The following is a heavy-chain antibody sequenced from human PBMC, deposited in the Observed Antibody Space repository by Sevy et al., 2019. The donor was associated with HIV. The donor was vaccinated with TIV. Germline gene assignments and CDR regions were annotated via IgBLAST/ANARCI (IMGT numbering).Heavy chain of an antibody. D-gene: IGHD1-1*01. CDR2: IYPGDSDT. J-gene: IGHJ4*02. CDR3: ARVTRPESGNHFYFDY. CDR1: GYKFTNNW. Sequence: GESLKISCKASGYKFTNNWIGWVRQMPGKGLEWVGVIYPGDSDTRYSPSFQGQVTISADKSISTAYLQWTSLKASDTAMYYCARVTRPESGNHFYFDYWGQGTLVTVSS. V-gene: IGHV5-51*01.